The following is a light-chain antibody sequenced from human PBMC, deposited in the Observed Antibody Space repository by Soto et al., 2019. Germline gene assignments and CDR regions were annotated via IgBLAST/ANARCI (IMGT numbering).Light chain of an antibody. V-gene: IGKV1-5*03. CDR3: QQYNDFPYT. CDR2: RAA. CDR1: ENINMW. Sequence: DIQMTQSPSTLSASVGDRVTITCRASENINMWLAWYQLKPGKAPKLLMYRAADLESGVPSRFRGGGSGTEFTLTITRLQPDDFAIYHCQQYNDFPYTFGQGTKLDVK. J-gene: IGKJ2*01.